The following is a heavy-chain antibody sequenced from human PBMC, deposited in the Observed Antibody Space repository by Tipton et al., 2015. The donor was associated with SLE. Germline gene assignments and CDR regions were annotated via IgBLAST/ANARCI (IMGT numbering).Heavy chain of an antibody. CDR2: INHSGST. V-gene: IGHV4-34*01. J-gene: IGHJ6*02. D-gene: IGHD3-16*02. Sequence: TLSLTCAVYGGSFSGYYWSWIRQPPGKGLEWIGEINHSGSTNYNPSLKSRVTMSVDTSKNQFSLKLSSVTAADTAVYYCARDGYDYIWGSYRYHYYYGMDVWGQGTTVTVSS. CDR1: GGSFSGYY. CDR3: ARDGYDYIWGSYRYHYYYGMDV.